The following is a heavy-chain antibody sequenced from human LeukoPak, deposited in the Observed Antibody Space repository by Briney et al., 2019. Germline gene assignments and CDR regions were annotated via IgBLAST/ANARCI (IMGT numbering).Heavy chain of an antibody. CDR2: IRYDGSNK. Sequence: PGGSLRLSCAASGFTFSSYGMHWVRQAPGKGLEWVAFIRYDGSNKYYADSVKGRFTISRDNSKNTLYLQINSLRAEDTAVYYCAKDHNMVRGVILDYWGQGTLVTV. CDR1: GFTFSSYG. J-gene: IGHJ4*02. V-gene: IGHV3-30*02. CDR3: AKDHNMVRGVILDY. D-gene: IGHD3-10*01.